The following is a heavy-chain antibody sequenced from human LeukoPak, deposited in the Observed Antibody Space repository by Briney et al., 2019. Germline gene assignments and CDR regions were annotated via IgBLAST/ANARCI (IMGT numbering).Heavy chain of an antibody. CDR3: ARVGSGSFDY. J-gene: IGHJ4*02. CDR1: GGSIRSSSGYY. V-gene: IGHV4-39*01. Sequence: SETLSLTCTVSGGSIRSSSGYYWGWIRQPPGKGLEWIASIYYSGTAYYNPSLKSRVTIDVDTSKNQFSLKLTSVTAADTAVYYCARVGSGSFDYWGQGTLVTVSS. D-gene: IGHD6-19*01. CDR2: IYYSGTA.